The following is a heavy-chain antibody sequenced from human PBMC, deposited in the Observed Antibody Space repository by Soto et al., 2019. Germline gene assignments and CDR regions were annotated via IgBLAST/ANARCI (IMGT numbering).Heavy chain of an antibody. J-gene: IGHJ4*02. CDR2: INAYVGET. Sequence: QVQLVQSGAEVKKPGASVKVSCKASGYSFTHYGITWVRQAPGQGLEWTGWINAYVGETKSAQKYEGRVTVTMDTSTNTASLELRSLRSDDTAVYYCARGDGDTLAYWGQGTLVRVSA. V-gene: IGHV1-18*01. CDR1: GYSFTHYG. CDR3: ARGDGDTLAY.